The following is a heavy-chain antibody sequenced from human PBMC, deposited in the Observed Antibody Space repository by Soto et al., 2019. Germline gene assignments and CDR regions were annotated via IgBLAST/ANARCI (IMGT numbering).Heavy chain of an antibody. CDR1: GGAV. CDR3: AASRSDPRDMYFGSWSSLDY. Sequence: QVQLEQSAVEVKQPGSSVKIPCKASGGAVSWVRQAPGQGFEWLAGVVPTFGTTKYGQKFPDRLTITAQYMSLTRLRPGDTGVFFCAASRSDPRDMYFGSWSSLDYWGQGTLV. J-gene: IGHJ4*02. CDR2: VVPTFGTT. V-gene: IGHV1-69*01. D-gene: IGHD3-10*01.